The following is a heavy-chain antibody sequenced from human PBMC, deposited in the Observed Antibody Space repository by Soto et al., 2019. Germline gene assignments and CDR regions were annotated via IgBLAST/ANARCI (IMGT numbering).Heavy chain of an antibody. Sequence: QLQLQESGPGLVKPSETLSLTCTVSGGSISSSSYYWGWIRQPPGKGLEWIGSIYYSGSTYYNPSTKRRDTTSAAPHKNVSSLQLRSVTAAHTAVYSWAADIVTVRSAPGCHYYSAVDVWGQGTTVTVPS. CDR2: IYYSGST. V-gene: IGHV4-39*03. D-gene: IGHD2-15*01. CDR3: AADIVTVRSAPGCHYYSAVDV. CDR1: GGSISSSSYY. J-gene: IGHJ6*02.